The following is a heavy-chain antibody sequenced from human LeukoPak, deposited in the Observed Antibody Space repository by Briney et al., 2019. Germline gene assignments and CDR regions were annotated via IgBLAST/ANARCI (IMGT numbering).Heavy chain of an antibody. J-gene: IGHJ5*02. CDR1: GGSISSYY. CDR2: IYTSGST. D-gene: IGHD2-15*01. CDR3: ARGYCSGGSCYWFDP. V-gene: IGHV4-4*07. Sequence: SSETLSLTCTVSGGSISSYYWSWLRQPAGKGLEWIGRIYTSGSTNYNPSLKSRVTMSVDTSKNQFSLKLSSVTAADTAVYYCARGYCSGGSCYWFDPWGQGTLVTVSS.